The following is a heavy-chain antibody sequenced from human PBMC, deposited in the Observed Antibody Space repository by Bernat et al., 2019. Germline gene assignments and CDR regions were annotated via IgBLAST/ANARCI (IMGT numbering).Heavy chain of an antibody. CDR1: GGSISSSSYY. CDR3: ARYGSGSLMGEYFDD. D-gene: IGHD3-10*01. J-gene: IGHJ4*02. CDR2: IYYSGST. V-gene: IGHV4-39*01. Sequence: QLQLQESGPGLVKPSETLSLTCTVSGGSISSSSYYWGWIRQPPGKGLEWIGSIYYSGSTYYNPSLKSRVTISVDTSKNQFSLKLSSVTAADTAVYYCARYGSGSLMGEYFDDWGQGTLVTVSS.